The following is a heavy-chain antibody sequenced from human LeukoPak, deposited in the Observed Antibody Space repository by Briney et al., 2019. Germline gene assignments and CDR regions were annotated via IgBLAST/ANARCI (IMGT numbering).Heavy chain of an antibody. D-gene: IGHD3-16*02. CDR3: ATLSLSDHFDY. V-gene: IGHV3-23*01. Sequence: PGGSLRLSCAASGFTFSSYAMNWVRLSPGKGLEWVAAITDNGNTTYYADSVKGRFTISRDNSKNTLYLQMNSLRAEDTAVYYCATLSLSDHFDYWGQGTLVTVSS. CDR1: GFTFSSYA. CDR2: ITDNGNTT. J-gene: IGHJ4*02.